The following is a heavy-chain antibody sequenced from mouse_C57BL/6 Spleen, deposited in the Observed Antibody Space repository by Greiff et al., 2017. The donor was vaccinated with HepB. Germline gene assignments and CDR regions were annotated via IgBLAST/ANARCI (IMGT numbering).Heavy chain of an antibody. CDR2: IWSGGST. D-gene: IGHD2-4*01. CDR3: ASNYDYDAGFAY. J-gene: IGHJ3*01. Sequence: QVQLQQSGPGLVQPSQSLSITCTVSGFSLTSYGVHWVRQSPGKGLEWLGVIWSGGSTDYNAAFISRLSISKDNSKSQVFFKMNSLQADDTAIYYCASNYDYDAGFAYWGQGTLVTVSA. V-gene: IGHV2-2*01. CDR1: GFSLTSYG.